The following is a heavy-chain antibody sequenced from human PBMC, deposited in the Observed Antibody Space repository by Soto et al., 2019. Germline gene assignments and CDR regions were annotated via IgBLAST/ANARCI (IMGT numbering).Heavy chain of an antibody. Sequence: WWSLRLSCVASGSTFSDSAMPWVRQSPGTVLEWVSAISGAGITRSAYSRAGRFSISRDNSKNTLYLQMSSLRAEDTATYYCVRWHTSNFDSLPFTGFDYWGQGTQVTVSS. CDR2: ISGAGIT. V-gene: IGHV3-23*01. J-gene: IGHJ4*02. D-gene: IGHD3-22*01. CDR3: VRWHTSNFDSLPFTGFDY. CDR1: GSTFSDSA.